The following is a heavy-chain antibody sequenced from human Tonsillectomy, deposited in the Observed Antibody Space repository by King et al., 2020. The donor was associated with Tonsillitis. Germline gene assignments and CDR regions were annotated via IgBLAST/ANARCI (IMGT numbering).Heavy chain of an antibody. D-gene: IGHD3-22*01. Sequence: VQLVESGGGLVQPGRSLRLSCAASGFTFDDYAMHWVRHAPGKGLEWVSGISWNSGSIGYADSVKGRFTISRDNAKNSLYLQMNSLRAEDTALYYCAKDVTMIVVVPIFDYWGQGTLVTVSS. CDR1: GFTFDDYA. V-gene: IGHV3-9*01. CDR3: AKDVTMIVVVPIFDY. J-gene: IGHJ4*02. CDR2: ISWNSGSI.